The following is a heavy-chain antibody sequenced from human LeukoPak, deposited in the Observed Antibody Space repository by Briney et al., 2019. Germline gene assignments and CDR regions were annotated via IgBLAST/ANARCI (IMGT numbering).Heavy chain of an antibody. Sequence: GGSLRLSCEVSGFTFSRHAMVWIRQAPGKGLEWVSAINSRSDNIVYADSVQGRFTIFRDNAKSSVYLQMDSLSTEDTAIYYCASQYYDIGAYSGYWGQGTLVTVSS. J-gene: IGHJ4*02. CDR3: ASQYYDIGAYSGY. CDR2: INSRSDNI. CDR1: GFTFSRHA. V-gene: IGHV3-21*06. D-gene: IGHD3-22*01.